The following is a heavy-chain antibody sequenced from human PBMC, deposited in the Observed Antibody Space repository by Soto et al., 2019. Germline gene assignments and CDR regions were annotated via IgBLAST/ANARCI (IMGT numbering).Heavy chain of an antibody. CDR1: GFILNNYA. CDR2: IGGTDGDSDGAP. D-gene: IGHD7-27*01. CDR3: VKRGRNWGAFDF. Sequence: VQLLESGGDLVQPGGSLRLSCVASGFILNNYAMSWVRQAPGKGLECVSTIGGTDGDSDGAPWYEDSVKGRFTISRDSSANTLFLHMDNLRAEDSALYYCVKRGRNWGAFDFWGQGTTVVVSS. V-gene: IGHV3-23*01. J-gene: IGHJ3*01.